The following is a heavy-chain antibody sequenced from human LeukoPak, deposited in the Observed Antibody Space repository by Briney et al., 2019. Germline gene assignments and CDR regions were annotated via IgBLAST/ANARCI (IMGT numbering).Heavy chain of an antibody. Sequence: SETLSLTCAVSGGSISSSSYYWGWIRQPPGKGLEWIGSIYYSGSTYYNPSLKSRVTISVDTSKNQFSLKLSSVTAADTAVYYCARGRGYDILTGSDYWGQGTLVTVSS. CDR1: GGSISSSSYY. CDR3: ARGRGYDILTGSDY. J-gene: IGHJ4*02. D-gene: IGHD3-9*01. CDR2: IYYSGST. V-gene: IGHV4-39*01.